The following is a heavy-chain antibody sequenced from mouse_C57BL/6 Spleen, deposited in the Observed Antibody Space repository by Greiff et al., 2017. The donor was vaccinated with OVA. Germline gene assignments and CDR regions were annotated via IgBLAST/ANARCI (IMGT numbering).Heavy chain of an antibody. D-gene: IGHD4-1*01. CDR3: AQTGSYAMDY. CDR2: INPYNGGT. V-gene: IGHV1-19*01. CDR1: GYTFTDYY. J-gene: IGHJ4*01. Sequence: EVQLQQSGPVLVKPGASVQMSCKASGYTFTDYYMNWVKQSHGKSLEWIGVINPYNGGTSYNQKFKGKATLTVDKSSSTAYMELNSLTSEDSAVYYCAQTGSYAMDYWGQGTSVTVSS.